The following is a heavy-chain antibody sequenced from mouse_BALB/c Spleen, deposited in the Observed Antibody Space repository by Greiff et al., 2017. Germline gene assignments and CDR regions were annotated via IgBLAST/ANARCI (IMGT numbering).Heavy chain of an antibody. J-gene: IGHJ4*01. D-gene: IGHD1-1*01. Sequence: EVMLVESGGGLVKPGGSLKLSCAASGFTFSDYYMYWVRQTPEKRLEWVATISDGGSYTYYPDSVKGRFTISRDNAKNNLYLQMSSLKSEDTAMYYCARDVRYGSFYAMDYWGQGTSVTVSS. CDR3: ARDVRYGSFYAMDY. CDR2: ISDGGSYT. CDR1: GFTFSDYY. V-gene: IGHV5-4*02.